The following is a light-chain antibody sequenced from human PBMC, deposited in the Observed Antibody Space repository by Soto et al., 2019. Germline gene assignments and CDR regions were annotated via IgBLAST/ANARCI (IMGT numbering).Light chain of an antibody. CDR1: SSDVGGYNY. J-gene: IGLJ1*01. CDR2: EVS. Sequence: QSALTQPASVSGSPGQSITISCTGTSSDVGGYNYVAWYQQHPGKVPRLMIYEVSNRPSGVSNRFPGSKSGSTASLTISGLQAEDEADYYCISYKSSSTSYVFGTGTKVTVL. V-gene: IGLV2-14*01. CDR3: ISYKSSSTSYV.